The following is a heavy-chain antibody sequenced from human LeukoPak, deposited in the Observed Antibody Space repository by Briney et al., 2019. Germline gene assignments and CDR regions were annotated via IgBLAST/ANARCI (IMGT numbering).Heavy chain of an antibody. CDR2: ISYDGSNK. CDR1: GFTFSSYG. V-gene: IGHV3-30*03. J-gene: IGHJ6*02. D-gene: IGHD3-10*01. Sequence: RSLRLSCAASGFTFSSYGMHWVRQAPGKGLEWVAVISYDGSNKYCADSVKGRFTISRDNSKNTLYLQMNSLRAEDTAVYYCARGGITMVRGVHLEYYYYGMDVWGQGTTVTVSS. CDR3: ARGGITMVRGVHLEYYYYGMDV.